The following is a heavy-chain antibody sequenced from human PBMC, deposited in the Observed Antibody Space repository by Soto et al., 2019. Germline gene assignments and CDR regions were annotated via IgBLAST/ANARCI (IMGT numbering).Heavy chain of an antibody. CDR1: GDSISSRNHY. V-gene: IGHV4-39*01. D-gene: IGHD3-16*02. CDR3: ARSTRSVWGSYRYCWFDP. J-gene: IGHJ5*02. Sequence: SETLSLTCSVSGDSISSRNHYWGWIHQPPGKGLEWIGSLYYSGSTHYNPSLKSRVTISVDTSKNQFSLKLSSVTAADTAVYYCARSTRSVWGSYRYCWFDPWGQGTLVTVSS. CDR2: LYYSGST.